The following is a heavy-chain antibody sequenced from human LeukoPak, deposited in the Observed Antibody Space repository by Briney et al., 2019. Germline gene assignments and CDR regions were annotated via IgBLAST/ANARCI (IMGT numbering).Heavy chain of an antibody. J-gene: IGHJ4*02. D-gene: IGHD6-13*01. Sequence: GGSLRLSCAASGFTFSSYWMHWVRQAPGKGLVWVSRINSDGSSTSYADSVKGRFTISRDNAKNSLYLQMNSLRAGDTAVYYCARASSSWYYFDYWGQGTLVTVSS. V-gene: IGHV3-74*01. CDR3: ARASSSWYYFDY. CDR2: INSDGSST. CDR1: GFTFSSYW.